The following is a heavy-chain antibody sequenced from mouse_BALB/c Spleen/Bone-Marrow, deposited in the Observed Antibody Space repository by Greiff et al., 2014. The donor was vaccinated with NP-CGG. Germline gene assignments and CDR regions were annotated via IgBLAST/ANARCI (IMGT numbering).Heavy chain of an antibody. V-gene: IGHV5-6-3*01. CDR3: ARVWYFDY. CDR1: GFTFSSYG. CDR2: INGNGGST. J-gene: IGHJ2*03. Sequence: VQLKQSGGGLVQPGGSLKLSCAASGFTFSSYGMSWVRQTPDKRLELVATINGNGGSTYYPDSVKGRFTISRDNAKNTLYLQMSSLKSEDTAMYYCARVWYFDYWGQGTSLTVSS.